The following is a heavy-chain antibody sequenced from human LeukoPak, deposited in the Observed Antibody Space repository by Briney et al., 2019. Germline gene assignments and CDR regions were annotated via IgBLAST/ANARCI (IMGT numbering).Heavy chain of an antibody. V-gene: IGHV3-21*01. Sequence: KSGGSLRLSCAASGFTFSIYTMNWVRQAPGKGLEWVSSISTSSHYIYYADSVKGRVTISGDNAKSSLYLQLDSLRAEDTAVYYCARDQCSTTTCPIDYWGQGTLVTVAS. J-gene: IGHJ4*02. D-gene: IGHD2-2*01. CDR2: ISTSSHYI. CDR3: ARDQCSTTTCPIDY. CDR1: GFTFSIYT.